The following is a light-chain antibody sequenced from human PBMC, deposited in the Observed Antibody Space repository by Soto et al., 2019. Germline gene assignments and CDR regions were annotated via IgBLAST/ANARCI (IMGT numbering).Light chain of an antibody. CDR1: QTVRND. CDR3: QQSYSSPYT. J-gene: IGKJ3*01. V-gene: IGKV3-15*01. CDR2: GAS. Sequence: IVLTQSPGTLSLAPGERATLSCRASQTVRNDFAWYQQKPGQAPRLLIYGASIRATGIPVRFRGSGSGTEFTLTISGLQPEDFATYYCQQSYSSPYTFGPGTKVDI.